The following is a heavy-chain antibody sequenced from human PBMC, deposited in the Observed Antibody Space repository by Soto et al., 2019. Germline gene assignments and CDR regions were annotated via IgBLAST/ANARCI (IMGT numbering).Heavy chain of an antibody. V-gene: IGHV1-69*13. Sequence: SVKVSCKASGGTFSSYAISWVRQAPGQGLEWMGGIIPIFGTANYAQKFQGRVTITADESTSTAYMELSSLRSEDTAVYYCAREGEYYYDSSGSTVAAPWGQGTLVTVSS. CDR1: GGTFSSYA. CDR2: IIPIFGTA. D-gene: IGHD3-22*01. J-gene: IGHJ5*02. CDR3: AREGEYYYDSSGSTVAAP.